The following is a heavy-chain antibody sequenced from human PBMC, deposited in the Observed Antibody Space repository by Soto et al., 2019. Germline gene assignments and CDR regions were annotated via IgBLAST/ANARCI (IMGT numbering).Heavy chain of an antibody. D-gene: IGHD1-7*01. CDR3: ARVPITGTAWGMDV. V-gene: IGHV4-30-4*01. Sequence: PSETLSLTCTVSGGSISSGDYYWSWIRQPPGKGLEWIGNIYYSGSTYYNPSLKSRVTISLDTSKNHFSLKLSSVTAADTAVYYCARVPITGTAWGMDVWGQGTTVTVSS. CDR1: GGSISSGDYY. CDR2: IYYSGST. J-gene: IGHJ6*02.